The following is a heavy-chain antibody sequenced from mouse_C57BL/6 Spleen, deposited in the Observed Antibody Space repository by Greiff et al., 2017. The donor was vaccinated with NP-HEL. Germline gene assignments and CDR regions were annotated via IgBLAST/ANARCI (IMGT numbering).Heavy chain of an antibody. Sequence: EVQGVESGEGLVKPGGSLKLSCAASGFTFSSYAMSWVRQTPEKRLEWVAYISSGGDYIYYADTVKGRFTISRDNARNTLYLQMSSLKSEDTAMYYCTRASYYGYDVPFAYWGQGTLVTVSA. CDR1: GFTFSSYA. D-gene: IGHD2-2*01. J-gene: IGHJ3*01. CDR2: ISSGGDYI. CDR3: TRASYYGYDVPFAY. V-gene: IGHV5-9-1*02.